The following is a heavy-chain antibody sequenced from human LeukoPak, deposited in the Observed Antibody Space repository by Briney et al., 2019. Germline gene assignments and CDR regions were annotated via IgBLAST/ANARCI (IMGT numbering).Heavy chain of an antibody. CDR1: GGSISSYY. Sequence: PSETLSLTCTVSGGSISSYYWSWIRQPPGKGLEWIGYIYYSGSTNYNPSLKSRVTISVDTSKNQFSLKLSSVTAADTAVYYCARHYVYYYGMDVWGQGTTVTVSS. J-gene: IGHJ6*02. V-gene: IGHV4-59*01. CDR2: IYYSGST. CDR3: ARHYVYYYGMDV.